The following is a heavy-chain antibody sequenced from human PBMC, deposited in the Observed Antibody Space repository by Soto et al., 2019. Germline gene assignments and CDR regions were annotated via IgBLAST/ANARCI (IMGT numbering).Heavy chain of an antibody. CDR1: GDSMSPFY. CDR3: ARVVYDYWSGYSAGSGLDV. CDR2: IFYSGNT. V-gene: IGHV4-59*13. Sequence: QEPLQESGPGLVKPSATLSLTCTMSGDSMSPFYWNWIRQCSGKGLEWIGYIFYSGNTNYNPSLKSRVAISVDTSKNQFDLKLSSVTAADTAVYYCARVVYDYWSGYSAGSGLDVWGQGTTVTVSS. J-gene: IGHJ6*02. D-gene: IGHD3-3*01.